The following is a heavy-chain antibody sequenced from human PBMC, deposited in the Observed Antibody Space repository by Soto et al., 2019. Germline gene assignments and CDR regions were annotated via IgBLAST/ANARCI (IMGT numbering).Heavy chain of an antibody. V-gene: IGHV3-23*01. D-gene: IGHD3-3*01. J-gene: IGHJ1*01. Sequence: GGSLRLSCAASGFTFSSYAMSWVRQAPGKGLEWVSAISGSGGSTYYADSVKGRFTISRDNSKNTLYLQMNSLRAEDTAVYYCAKVRIYYDFWSGYPEAEHFQHWGQGNLVTVSS. CDR3: AKVRIYYDFWSGYPEAEHFQH. CDR2: ISGSGGST. CDR1: GFTFSSYA.